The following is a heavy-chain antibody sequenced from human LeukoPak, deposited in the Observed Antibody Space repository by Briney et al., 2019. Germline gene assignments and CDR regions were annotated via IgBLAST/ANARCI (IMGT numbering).Heavy chain of an antibody. V-gene: IGHV1-69*05. CDR1: GGTFSNDG. CDR2: IIPIFGTT. J-gene: IGHJ6*03. Sequence: ASVKVSCKASGGTFSNDGISWVRQAPGQGLEWMGGIIPIFGTTKYAQKFQGRVTITRDDSTSTAYMELSSLRSDDTAVYYCARMPTNMYYYFYMDVWGKGTTVTVSS. D-gene: IGHD5-24*01. CDR3: ARMPTNMYYYFYMDV.